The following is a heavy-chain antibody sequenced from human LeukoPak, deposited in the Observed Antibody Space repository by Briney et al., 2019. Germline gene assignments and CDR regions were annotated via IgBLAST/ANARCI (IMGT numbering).Heavy chain of an antibody. CDR3: ARAFGYSMSLDY. CDR2: ISYDGSNK. Sequence: GGSLRLSCAASGFSFSSYVMSWVRQAPGKGLEWVAVISYDGSNKYYADSVKGRFTISRDNSKNTLYLQMNSLRAEDTAVYYCARAFGYSMSLDYWGQGTLVTVSS. J-gene: IGHJ4*02. CDR1: GFSFSSYV. D-gene: IGHD4-11*01. V-gene: IGHV3-30-3*01.